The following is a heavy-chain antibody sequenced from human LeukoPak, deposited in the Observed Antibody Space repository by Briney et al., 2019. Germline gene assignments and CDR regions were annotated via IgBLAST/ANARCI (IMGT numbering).Heavy chain of an antibody. CDR3: ARGGYYGSGNDFRFDP. D-gene: IGHD3-10*01. CDR1: GGSFSGYY. Sequence: SETLSLTCAVSGGSFSGYYWNWIRQSPGKGLEWIGEINHSGSTHYNPSLKSRVTISVDTSKNQFSLKLSSVTAADTAVYYCARGGYYGSGNDFRFDPWGQGTLVTVSS. V-gene: IGHV4-34*01. CDR2: INHSGST. J-gene: IGHJ5*02.